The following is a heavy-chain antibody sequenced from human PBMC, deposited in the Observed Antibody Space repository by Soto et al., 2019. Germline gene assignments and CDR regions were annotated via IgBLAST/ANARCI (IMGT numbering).Heavy chain of an antibody. CDR2: IYPGDSGT. CDR1: GYSFTSYW. Sequence: GESLKISCKGSGYSFTSYWIGWVRQVPGKGLEWMGNIYPGDSGTRYSPSFQGQVPMSADKSISTASLQWRSLKASDTAMYYGAGTIFGVVTKYPYYYYYGMDVWGQGTTVTVSS. D-gene: IGHD3-3*01. V-gene: IGHV5-51*01. J-gene: IGHJ6*02. CDR3: AGTIFGVVTKYPYYYYYGMDV.